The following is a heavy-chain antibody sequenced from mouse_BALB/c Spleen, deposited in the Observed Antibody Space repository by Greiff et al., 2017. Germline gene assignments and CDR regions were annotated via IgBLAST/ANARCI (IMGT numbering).Heavy chain of an antibody. D-gene: IGHD1-2*01. Sequence: QVQLQQPGAELVKPGASVKLSCKASGYTFTSYWMHWVKQRPGQGLEWIGEINPSNGRTNYNEKFKSKATLTVDKSSSTAYMQLSSLTSEDSAVYYGARQEATYGYCFDYWGQGTTLTVAA. CDR1: GYTFTSYW. V-gene: IGHV1S81*02. J-gene: IGHJ2*01. CDR2: INPSNGRT. CDR3: ARQEATYGYCFDY.